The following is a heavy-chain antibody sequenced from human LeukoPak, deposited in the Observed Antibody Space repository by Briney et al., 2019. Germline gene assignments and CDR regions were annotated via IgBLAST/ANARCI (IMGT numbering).Heavy chain of an antibody. CDR2: IYYSGST. Sequence: SETLSLTCTVSGGSISSSRYYWGWFRRPPGKGLEWIGYIYYSGSTNYNPSLKSRVTISVDTSKNQFSLKLSSVTAADTAVYYCARNSAGDSSFDYWGQGTLVTVSS. V-gene: IGHV4-61*05. D-gene: IGHD4-17*01. CDR1: GGSISSSRYY. J-gene: IGHJ4*02. CDR3: ARNSAGDSSFDY.